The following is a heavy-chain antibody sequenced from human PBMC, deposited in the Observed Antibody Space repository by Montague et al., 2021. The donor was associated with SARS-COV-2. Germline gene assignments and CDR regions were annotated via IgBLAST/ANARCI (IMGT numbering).Heavy chain of an antibody. CDR3: ARGGTRSFDY. CDR2: IFYSEST. CDR1: GDSLTYFY. Sequence: SETLSLTCSVSGDSLTYFYWCWLRQTPGKGLEWIGYIFYSESTKYNSSLQSRVTFSVDTSRNKFSLNLDSVTAADTGVYYCARGGTRSFDYWGQGTLVTVSS. D-gene: IGHD1-1*01. J-gene: IGHJ4*02. V-gene: IGHV4-59*01.